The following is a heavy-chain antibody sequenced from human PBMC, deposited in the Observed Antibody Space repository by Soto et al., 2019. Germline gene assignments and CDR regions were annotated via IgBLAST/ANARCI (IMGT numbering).Heavy chain of an antibody. CDR3: AREGYDSSGYYYVSYFDY. D-gene: IGHD3-22*01. CDR1: GYTFTSYG. CDR2: ISAYNGNT. Sequence: ASVKVSCKASGYTFTSYGISWVRQAPGQGLEWMGWISAYNGNTNYAQKLQGRVTMTTDTSTSTAYMELRSLRSDDTAVYYCAREGYDSSGYYYVSYFDYWGQGTLVTVSS. V-gene: IGHV1-18*01. J-gene: IGHJ4*02.